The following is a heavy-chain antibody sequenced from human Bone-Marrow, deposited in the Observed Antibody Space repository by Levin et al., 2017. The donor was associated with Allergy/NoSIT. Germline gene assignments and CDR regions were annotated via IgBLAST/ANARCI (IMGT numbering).Heavy chain of an antibody. CDR3: ARDVEAVYCSSGCHNNWFDP. J-gene: IGHJ5*02. Sequence: ASVKVSCKVSGDTLSDLSMHWVRQAPGKGLEWMGGFDPEEDETTYSKKFQGRVTMTEDTSTNTASMELSSLTSDDTAVYYCARDVEAVYCSSGCHNNWFDPWGQGTLVIVSS. V-gene: IGHV1-24*01. CDR2: FDPEEDET. D-gene: IGHD2-2*01. CDR1: GDTLSDLS.